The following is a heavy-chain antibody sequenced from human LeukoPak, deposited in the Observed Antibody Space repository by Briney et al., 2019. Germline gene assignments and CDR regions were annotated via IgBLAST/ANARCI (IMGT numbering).Heavy chain of an antibody. V-gene: IGHV4-34*01. Sequence: PSETLSLTCAVYGGSFSGYYWSWIRQPPGKGLEWLGEINHSGSTNYNPSLKSRVTISVDTSKNQFSLKLSSVTAADTAVYYCARGRGSVWNRGWFDPWGQGTLVTVSS. CDR2: INHSGST. CDR1: GGSFSGYY. CDR3: ARGRGSVWNRGWFDP. J-gene: IGHJ5*02. D-gene: IGHD1/OR15-1a*01.